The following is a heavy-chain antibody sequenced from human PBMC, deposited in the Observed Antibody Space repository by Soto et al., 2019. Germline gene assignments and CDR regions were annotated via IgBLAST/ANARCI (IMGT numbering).Heavy chain of an antibody. CDR1: GGSLSSSAYS. CDR2: IYQSGST. J-gene: IGHJ3*02. CDR3: ARELLFYDSDGFSWDDAFDI. Sequence: PSETLSLTCAVSGGSLSSSAYSWSWIRQPPGKGLEWIGFIYQSGSTYYNPSLKSRVTMSLDRPKNQFSLKLSSVTAADTAVYYCARELLFYDSDGFSWDDAFDIWGQGXVVTV. D-gene: IGHD3-22*01. V-gene: IGHV4-30-2*01.